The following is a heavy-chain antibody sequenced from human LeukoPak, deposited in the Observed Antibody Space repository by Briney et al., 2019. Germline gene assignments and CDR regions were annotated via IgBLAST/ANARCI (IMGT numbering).Heavy chain of an antibody. Sequence: ASETLSLTCTVSGDSICKYYWSWIRQPPGKGLECLGYIFYSGSTNYNPSLKSRVTISVDTSKNQFSLKVTSVTAADTAVYYCARGGSSGYDPFDYWGQGPLVIVSS. V-gene: IGHV4-59*01. CDR3: ARGGSSGYDPFDY. D-gene: IGHD5-12*01. J-gene: IGHJ4*02. CDR2: IFYSGST. CDR1: GDSICKYY.